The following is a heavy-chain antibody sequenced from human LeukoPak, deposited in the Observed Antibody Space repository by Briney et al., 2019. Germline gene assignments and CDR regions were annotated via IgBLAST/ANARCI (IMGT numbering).Heavy chain of an antibody. Sequence: GGSLRLSCAASGFTFSSYSMNWVRQAPGKGLEWVSLISWNGISTYYADSVKGRFTISRDNNKNSLYLQMNSLRAEDTALYYCAKPHLSVVDTPYFDDWGQGTLVTVSS. J-gene: IGHJ4*02. CDR1: GFTFSSYS. CDR2: ISWNGIST. D-gene: IGHD5-18*01. CDR3: AKPHLSVVDTPYFDD. V-gene: IGHV3-43D*03.